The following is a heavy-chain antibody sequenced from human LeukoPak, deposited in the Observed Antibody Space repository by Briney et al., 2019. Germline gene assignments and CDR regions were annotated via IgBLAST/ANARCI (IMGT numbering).Heavy chain of an antibody. J-gene: IGHJ5*02. Sequence: PSETLSLTCIVSGGSISSYYWSWIRQPPGKGREWIGYIYYSGSTNYNPSLKSRVTISVDTSKNQFSLKLSSVTAADTAVYYCARGTYSSSWSTIGDWFDPWGQGTLVTVSS. CDR1: GGSISSYY. CDR3: ARGTYSSSWSTIGDWFDP. V-gene: IGHV4-59*01. CDR2: IYYSGST. D-gene: IGHD6-13*01.